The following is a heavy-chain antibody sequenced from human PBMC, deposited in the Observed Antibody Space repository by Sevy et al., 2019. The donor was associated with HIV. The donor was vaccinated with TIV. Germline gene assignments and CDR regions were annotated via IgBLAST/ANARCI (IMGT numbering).Heavy chain of an antibody. CDR1: GFTFSSYA. CDR2: ISGSGGST. CDR3: AKDVSFVVVPAANDAFDI. Sequence: GGSLRLSCAASGFTFSSYAMSWVRQAPGKGLEWVSAISGSGGSTYYADSVKGRFTISRDNSKNTLYRQMNSLRAEDTAVYYCAKDVSFVVVPAANDAFDIWGQGTMVTVSS. J-gene: IGHJ3*02. D-gene: IGHD2-2*01. V-gene: IGHV3-23*01.